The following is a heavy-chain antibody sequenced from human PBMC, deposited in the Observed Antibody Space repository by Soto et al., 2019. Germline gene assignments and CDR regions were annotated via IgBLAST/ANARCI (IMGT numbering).Heavy chain of an antibody. CDR1: GFTFSSYG. V-gene: IGHV3-30*18. CDR3: AKSGYHRWYFDY. CDR2: ISYDGSNT. D-gene: IGHD5-18*01. Sequence: QVQLVESGGGVVQPGRSLRLSCAASGFTFSSYGLHWVRQAPGKGLGWMAVISYDGSNTYYGDSVKGRFTISRDNSKNTGFLQMNSLRREDTAVYYCAKSGYHRWYFDYWGQGTPVTVSS. J-gene: IGHJ4*02.